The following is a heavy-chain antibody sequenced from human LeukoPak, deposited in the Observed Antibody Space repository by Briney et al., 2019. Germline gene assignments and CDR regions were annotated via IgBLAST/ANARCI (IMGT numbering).Heavy chain of an antibody. V-gene: IGHV3-33*01. CDR2: IWYDGSNK. CDR1: GFTFSSYG. J-gene: IGHJ4*02. CDR3: ARSRGRGSGSYAGFDY. D-gene: IGHD1-26*01. Sequence: GRSLRLSCAASGFTFSSYGMHWVRQAPGKGLEWVAVIWYDGSNKYYADSVKGRFTISRDNSKNTLYLQMNSLRAEDTAVYYCARSRGRGSGSYAGFDYWGQGTLVTVSS.